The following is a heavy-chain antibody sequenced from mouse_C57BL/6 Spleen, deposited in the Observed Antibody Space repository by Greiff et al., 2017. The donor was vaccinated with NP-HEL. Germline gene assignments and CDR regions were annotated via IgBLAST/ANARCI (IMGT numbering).Heavy chain of an antibody. Sequence: QVQLQQSGAELVRPGSSVKLSCKASGYTFTSYWMHWVKQRPIQGLEWIGNIDPSDSETHYNQKFKDKATLTVDKSSSTAYMQLSSLTSEDSAVYYCARVGYGSSYDWYFDVWGTGTTVTVSS. CDR1: GYTFTSYW. J-gene: IGHJ1*03. V-gene: IGHV1-52*01. D-gene: IGHD1-1*01. CDR2: IDPSDSET. CDR3: ARVGYGSSYDWYFDV.